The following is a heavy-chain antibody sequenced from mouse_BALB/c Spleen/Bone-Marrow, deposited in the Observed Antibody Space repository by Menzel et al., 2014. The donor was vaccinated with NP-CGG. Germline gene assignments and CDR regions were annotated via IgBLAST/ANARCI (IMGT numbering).Heavy chain of an antibody. V-gene: IGHV1S81*02. Sequence: VKLMESGAELVKPGASVKLSCKASGYTFXNYFMYWVKQRPGQGLEWIGEINPNNGGTNFNENFKSKATLTLDKSSSTAYMQLSSLTSEDSAVYYCTRSGPGFAYWGHGTLVTVSA. CDR1: GYTFXNYF. CDR2: INPNNGGT. CDR3: TRSGPGFAY. J-gene: IGHJ3*01.